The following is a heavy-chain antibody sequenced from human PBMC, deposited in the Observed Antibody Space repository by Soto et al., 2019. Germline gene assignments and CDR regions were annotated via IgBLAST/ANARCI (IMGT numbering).Heavy chain of an antibody. Sequence: GGSLRLSCAASGFTFSDYYMSWIRQAPWKGLEWVSYISSSADSIYYADSVKGRFTISRDNAKNSLYLQMNSLRAEDTAVYYCARYDILTSQTLPPYYYYGMDVWGQGTTVTVSS. J-gene: IGHJ6*02. V-gene: IGHV3-11*01. CDR3: ARYDILTSQTLPPYYYYGMDV. CDR2: ISSSADSI. CDR1: GFTFSDYY. D-gene: IGHD3-9*01.